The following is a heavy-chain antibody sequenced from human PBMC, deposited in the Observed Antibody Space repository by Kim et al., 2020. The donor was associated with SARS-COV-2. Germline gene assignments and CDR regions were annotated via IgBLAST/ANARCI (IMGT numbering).Heavy chain of an antibody. Sequence: GGSLRLSCATSGFMLSSYWMSWVRQAPGKGLEWVANIKHDGSDTFYVDSVRGRFTISRDNAKKSLFLQMNSLRANDTAIYYCARGRRHYYEGIGYYY. D-gene: IGHD3-22*01. V-gene: IGHV3-7*01. CDR1: GFMLSSYW. J-gene: IGHJ6*01. CDR2: IKHDGSDT. CDR3: ARGRRHYYEGIGYYY.